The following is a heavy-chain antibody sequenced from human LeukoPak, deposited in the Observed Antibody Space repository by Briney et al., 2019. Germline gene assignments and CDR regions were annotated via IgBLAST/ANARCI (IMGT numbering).Heavy chain of an antibody. CDR1: GGSISSYY. J-gene: IGHJ5*02. D-gene: IGHD6-19*01. V-gene: IGHV4-59*12. Sequence: SETLSLTCTVSGGSISSYYWSWIRQPPGKGLEWIGYIYYSGSTNYNPSLKSRVTISVDTSKNQFSLKLSSVTAADTAVYYCARGKREQWLSRNWFDPWGQGTLVTVSS. CDR2: IYYSGST. CDR3: ARGKREQWLSRNWFDP.